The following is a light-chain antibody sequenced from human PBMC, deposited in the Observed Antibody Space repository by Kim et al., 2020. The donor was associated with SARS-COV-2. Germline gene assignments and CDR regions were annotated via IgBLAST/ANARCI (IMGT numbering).Light chain of an antibody. CDR1: QTVTSH. CDR3: QQYYNWPLT. J-gene: IGKJ2*01. Sequence: VSPGERATLSCRDSQTVTSHLAWYQQKPGQAPRLLLFSASTRATGIPARFSGSGSGTDFTLTISSLQSEDFAVYYCQQYYNWPLTFGQGTKLEI. CDR2: SAS. V-gene: IGKV3-15*01.